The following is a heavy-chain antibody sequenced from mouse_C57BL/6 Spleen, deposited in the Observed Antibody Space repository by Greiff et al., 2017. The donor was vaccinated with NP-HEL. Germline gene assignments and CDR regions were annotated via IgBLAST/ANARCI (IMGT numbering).Heavy chain of an antibody. J-gene: IGHJ1*03. CDR3: ARLSHYYGRSLYWYFDV. CDR2: ISGGGGNT. CDR1: GFTFSSYT. D-gene: IGHD1-1*01. Sequence: EVQLVESGGGLVKPGGSLKLSCAASGFTFSSYTMSWVRQTPEKRLEWVATISGGGGNTYYPDSVKGRFTIPRDNAKNTLYLQMSSLRSEDTALYYCARLSHYYGRSLYWYFDVWGTGTTVTVSS. V-gene: IGHV5-9*01.